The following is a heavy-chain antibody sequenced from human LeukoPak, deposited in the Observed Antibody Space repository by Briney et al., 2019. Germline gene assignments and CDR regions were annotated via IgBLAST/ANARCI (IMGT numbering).Heavy chain of an antibody. CDR3: ARVRMPTMIVVPDGAFDI. CDR2: IYYSGRT. V-gene: IGHV4-30-4*01. J-gene: IGHJ3*02. D-gene: IGHD3-22*01. Sequence: SETLSLTCTVSGGSISSGDYYWSWLRQPPGKGLEWIGYIYYSGRTYYNPSLKSRVTIPVDTSKNQFSLKLSSVTAADTAVYYCARVRMPTMIVVPDGAFDIWGQGTMVTVSS. CDR1: GGSISSGDYY.